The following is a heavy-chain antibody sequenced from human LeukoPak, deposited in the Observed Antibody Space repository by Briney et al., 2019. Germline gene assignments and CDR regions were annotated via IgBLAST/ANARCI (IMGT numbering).Heavy chain of an antibody. CDR3: ARSTYYYDSSGRRGHDAFDI. CDR1: GFTFSSYS. J-gene: IGHJ3*02. V-gene: IGHV3-48*01. D-gene: IGHD3-22*01. CDR2: ISSSSSTI. Sequence: PGGSLRLSCAASGFTFSSYSMNWVRQAPGKGLEWVSYISSSSSTIYYADSVKGRFTISRDNAKNSLYLQMNSLRAEDTAVYYCARSTYYYDSSGRRGHDAFDIWGQGTMVTVSS.